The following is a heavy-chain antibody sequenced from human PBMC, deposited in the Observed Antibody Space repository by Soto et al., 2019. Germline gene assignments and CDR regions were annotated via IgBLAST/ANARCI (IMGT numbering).Heavy chain of an antibody. CDR2: MNAKSGDT. D-gene: IGHD3-16*01. CDR3: ARGNPFNYAGFDV. V-gene: IGHV1-8*01. J-gene: IGHJ6*02. Sequence: QAHLEQSGAEVKRPGASVKVSCKASGYTFSDFDINWLRQAAGQGPELMGWMNAKSGDTFSAQRFQGKFNITWDTSLSTAYMEVGSLTSDDAAIYYCARGNPFNYAGFDVWGQGTTVAVSS. CDR1: GYTFSDFD.